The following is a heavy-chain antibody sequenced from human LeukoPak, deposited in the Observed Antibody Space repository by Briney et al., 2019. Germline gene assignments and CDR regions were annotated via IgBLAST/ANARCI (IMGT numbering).Heavy chain of an antibody. CDR1: GGSISGYY. Sequence: PSETLSLTCTVSGGSISGYYWSWIRQPPRQGLEWIAYIHSSGYTNYNPSLKSRVTISVDTSKNQFSLKVTSVTAADTAMYYCTKRQGPTSGSYDYFDPWGQGTLVTVSS. CDR2: IHSSGYT. V-gene: IGHV4-4*09. D-gene: IGHD1-26*01. CDR3: TKRQGPTSGSYDYFDP. J-gene: IGHJ5*02.